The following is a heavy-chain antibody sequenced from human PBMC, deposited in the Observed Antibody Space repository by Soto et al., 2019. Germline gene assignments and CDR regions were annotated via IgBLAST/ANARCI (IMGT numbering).Heavy chain of an antibody. CDR3: AKEAGGGAAMVTSYFDY. J-gene: IGHJ4*02. D-gene: IGHD5-18*01. CDR2: ISGSGAST. CDR1: GITFSSYV. Sequence: EVQLLESGGGLVQPGGSLRLSCAASGITFSSYVLSWVRQAPGIGLEWVSSISGSGASTYYADSVKGRFTISRNTSKSTLYLHLNSLRADDTAIYYCAKEAGGGAAMVTSYFDYWGQGTLVSVSS. V-gene: IGHV3-23*01.